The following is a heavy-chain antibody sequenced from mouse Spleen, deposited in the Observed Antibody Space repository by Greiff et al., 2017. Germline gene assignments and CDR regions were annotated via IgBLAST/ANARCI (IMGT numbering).Heavy chain of an antibody. V-gene: IGHV1-4*01. CDR2: INPSSGYT. CDR1: GYTFTSYT. D-gene: IGHD2-3*01. J-gene: IGHJ3*01. CDR3: ARGDGYYPFAY. Sequence: VQLQQSGAELARPGASVKMSCKASGYTFTSYTMHWVKQRPGQGLEWIGYINPSSGYTKYNQKFKDKATLTADKSSSTAYMQLSSLTSEDSAVYYCARGDGYYPFAYWGQGTLVTVSA.